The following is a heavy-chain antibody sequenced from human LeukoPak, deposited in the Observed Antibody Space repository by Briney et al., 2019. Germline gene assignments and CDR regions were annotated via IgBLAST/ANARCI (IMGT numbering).Heavy chain of an antibody. V-gene: IGHV3-48*03. CDR2: ISSSGRRT. CDR3: ARGPRDPTEYCSRGTCSPTYEV. CDR1: GFTFSDYE. D-gene: IGHD2-15*01. J-gene: IGHJ4*02. Sequence: GGSLRLSCAASGFTFSDYEMNWIRQAPGKGLEWISYISSSGRRTYYADSVKGRFSISRDNAKNSLHLHMNSLRADDTAIYYCARGPRDPTEYCSRGTCSPTYEVWGQGTLVTVSS.